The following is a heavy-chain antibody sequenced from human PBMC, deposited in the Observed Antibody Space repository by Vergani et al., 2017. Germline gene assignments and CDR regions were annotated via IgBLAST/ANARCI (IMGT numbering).Heavy chain of an antibody. CDR2: INHSGST. CDR3: ARGRISPFDP. V-gene: IGHV4-34*01. D-gene: IGHD2/OR15-2a*01. J-gene: IGHJ5*02. CDR1: GGSFSGYY. Sequence: QVQLQQWGAGLLKPSETLSLTCAVYGGSFSGYYWSWIRQPPGKGLEWIGEINHSGSTNYNPSLKSRVTLSVDTSKNQFSLKLSSVTAADTAVYYCARGRISPFDPWGQGTLVTVSS.